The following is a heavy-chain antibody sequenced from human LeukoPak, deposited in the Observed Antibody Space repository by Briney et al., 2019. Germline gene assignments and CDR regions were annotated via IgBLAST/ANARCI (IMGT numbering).Heavy chain of an antibody. Sequence: GGSLRLSCAASGFTFSSYAMSWVRQAPGKGLEWVSAISGSGGSTYYADSVKGRFTISRDNSKNTLYLQMNSLRAEDTAVYYCAKDLKLWFGEFVFDYWGQGTLVTVSS. CDR3: AKDLKLWFGEFVFDY. V-gene: IGHV3-23*01. CDR2: ISGSGGST. CDR1: GFTFSSYA. D-gene: IGHD3-10*01. J-gene: IGHJ4*02.